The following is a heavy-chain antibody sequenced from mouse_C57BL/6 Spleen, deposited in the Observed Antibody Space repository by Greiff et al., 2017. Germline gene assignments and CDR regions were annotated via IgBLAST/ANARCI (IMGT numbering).Heavy chain of an antibody. J-gene: IGHJ3*01. V-gene: IGHV1-20*01. CDR1: GYSFTGYF. Sequence: EVKLQQSGPELVKPGDSVKISCKASGYSFTGYFMNWVMQSHGKSLEWIGRINPYNGDTFYNQKFKGKATLTVDKSSSTAHMELRSLTSEDSAVYYCARSRDGYSFAYWGQGTLVTVSA. CDR2: INPYNGDT. D-gene: IGHD2-3*01. CDR3: ARSRDGYSFAY.